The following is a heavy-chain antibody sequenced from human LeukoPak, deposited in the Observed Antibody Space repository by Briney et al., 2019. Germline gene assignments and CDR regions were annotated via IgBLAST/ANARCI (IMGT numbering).Heavy chain of an antibody. Sequence: GGSLRLSCAASGFTFSSSAMSWVRQAPGKGLEWVSAISSRDTTYYTNSVKGRFTISRDSSKNTLYLRMNSLRAEDTAVYYCARINYYDSRGYYNRSPLPDYWGQGTLVTVSS. V-gene: IGHV3-23*01. D-gene: IGHD3-22*01. J-gene: IGHJ4*02. CDR2: ISSRDTT. CDR3: ARINYYDSRGYYNRSPLPDY. CDR1: GFTFSSSA.